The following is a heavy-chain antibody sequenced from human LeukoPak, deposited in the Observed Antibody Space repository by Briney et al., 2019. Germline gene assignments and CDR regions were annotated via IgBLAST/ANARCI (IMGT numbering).Heavy chain of an antibody. D-gene: IGHD3-3*01. CDR1: GFTFSSYA. CDR3: AKSTQDYDFWSGYFSGFDY. CDR2: ISGSGGST. J-gene: IGHJ4*02. V-gene: IGHV3-23*01. Sequence: GGSLRLSCAASGFTFSSYAMSWVRQAPRKGLEWVSAISGSGGSTYYADSVKGRFTISRDNSKNTLYLQMNSLRAEDTAVYYCAKSTQDYDFWSGYFSGFDYWGQGTLVTVSS.